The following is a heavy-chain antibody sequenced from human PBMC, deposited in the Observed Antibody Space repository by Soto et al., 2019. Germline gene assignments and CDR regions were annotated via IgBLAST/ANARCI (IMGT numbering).Heavy chain of an antibody. J-gene: IGHJ6*02. V-gene: IGHV1-58*01. CDR3: AALRYGGYEREAGYYYGMDV. CDR1: GFTFTSSA. Sequence: SVKVSCKASGFTFTSSAVQWVRQARGQRLEWIGWIVVGSGNTNYAQKFQERVTITRDMSTSTAYMELSSLRSEDTAVYYCAALRYGGYEREAGYYYGMDVWGQGTTVTVSS. CDR2: IVVGSGNT. D-gene: IGHD5-12*01.